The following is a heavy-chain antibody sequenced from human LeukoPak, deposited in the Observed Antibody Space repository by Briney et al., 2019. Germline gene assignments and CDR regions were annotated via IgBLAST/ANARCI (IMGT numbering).Heavy chain of an antibody. CDR3: ARGYYSDYFDY. CDR2: IYYSGST. CDR1: GGSISSYY. J-gene: IGHJ4*02. Sequence: SETLSLTCTVSGGSISSYYWSWIRQPPGKGLEWIGYIYYSGSTNYNPSLKSRVTISVDTSKNQFSLKLRSVTAADTAMYYCARGYYSDYFDYWGQGTLVTVSS. V-gene: IGHV4-59*08. D-gene: IGHD3-10*01.